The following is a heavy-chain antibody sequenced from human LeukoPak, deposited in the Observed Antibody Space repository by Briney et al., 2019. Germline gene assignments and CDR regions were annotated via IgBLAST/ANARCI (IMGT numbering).Heavy chain of an antibody. D-gene: IGHD6-13*01. CDR2: IYTSGST. V-gene: IGHV4-4*07. Sequence: GSLRLSCAASGFTFSSYAMSWVRQAPGKGLEWIGRIYTSGSTNYNPSLKSRVTMSVDTSKNQFSLKLSSVTAADTAVYYCARGAGPGIAAATPLDYWGQGTLVTVSS. CDR1: GFTFSSYA. CDR3: ARGAGPGIAAATPLDY. J-gene: IGHJ4*02.